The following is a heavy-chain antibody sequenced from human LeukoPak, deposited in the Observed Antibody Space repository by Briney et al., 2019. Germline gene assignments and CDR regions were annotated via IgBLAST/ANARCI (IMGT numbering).Heavy chain of an antibody. J-gene: IGHJ4*02. D-gene: IGHD4-23*01. Sequence: PGGSLRLSCADSGFTFDDYAMHWVRQAPGEGLEWVSGLNWSSGSIGYAESVKGRFTMSRDNAKNSLYLQMNSLRAEDTVLYYCAKDKSRGSYGGNSGFDYWGQGTLVTVSS. CDR1: GFTFDDYA. V-gene: IGHV3-9*01. CDR2: LNWSSGSI. CDR3: AKDKSRGSYGGNSGFDY.